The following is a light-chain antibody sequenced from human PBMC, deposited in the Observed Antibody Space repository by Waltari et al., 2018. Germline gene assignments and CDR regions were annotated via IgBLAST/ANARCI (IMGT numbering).Light chain of an antibody. V-gene: IGKV3-20*01. CDR3: QQYGNPPIT. Sequence: ETVLTQSPGTLSLSPGETATLSCRARPSLSSRYLAWYQQTPGQAPRLLIYAASSRAPGTPDRFSGSGSDTDFALTIYRLQPEDFAVYYCQQYGNPPITFGGGTKVEPK. CDR1: PSLSSRY. CDR2: AAS. J-gene: IGKJ4*01.